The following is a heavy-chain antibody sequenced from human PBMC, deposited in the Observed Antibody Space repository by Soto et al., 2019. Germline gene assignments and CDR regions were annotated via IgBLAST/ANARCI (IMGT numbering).Heavy chain of an antibody. D-gene: IGHD3-3*01. J-gene: IGHJ6*02. Sequence: QVQLQESGPGLVKPSVTLSLTCAVSGDSISNDNCWNWVRQPPGKGLEWIGEIYHTGTTNYNPSLKSRLTISVDKSNNQFSLKLSSVTAADTAVYYCARRRISTFGVVITGYGLDVWGQGTTVTVSS. CDR2: IYHTGTT. CDR3: ARRRISTFGVVITGYGLDV. V-gene: IGHV4-4*02. CDR1: GDSISNDNC.